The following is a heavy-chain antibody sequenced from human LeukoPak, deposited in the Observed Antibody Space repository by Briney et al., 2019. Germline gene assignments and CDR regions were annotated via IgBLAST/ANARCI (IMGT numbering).Heavy chain of an antibody. V-gene: IGHV3-23*01. CDR1: GFIFSSYS. CDR2: ITGSGGNT. J-gene: IGHJ6*02. CDR3: AKAASSSWPSYYYGMDV. Sequence: GGSLRLSCAASGFIFSSYSMSWVRQAPGKGLEWVSVITGSGGNTYYADSVKGRFTTSKDNSKNTVYLQMSSLRVDDTAVYYCAKAASSSWPSYYYGMDVWGQGTTVTVSS. D-gene: IGHD6-13*01.